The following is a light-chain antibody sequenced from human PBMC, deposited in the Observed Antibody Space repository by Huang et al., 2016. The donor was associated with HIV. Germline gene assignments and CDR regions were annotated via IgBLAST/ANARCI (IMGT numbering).Light chain of an antibody. CDR3: QQYNNWPLT. V-gene: IGKV3-15*01. Sequence: EIVMTQSQATLSVSPGERATLSCRASQSVSSNLAWYQQKRGQAPRRLIYGASTRATGNPARVSGSGSGTEFTLTISRLQSEDFAVYYCQQYNNWPLTFGGGTKVEIK. CDR1: QSVSSN. J-gene: IGKJ4*01. CDR2: GAS.